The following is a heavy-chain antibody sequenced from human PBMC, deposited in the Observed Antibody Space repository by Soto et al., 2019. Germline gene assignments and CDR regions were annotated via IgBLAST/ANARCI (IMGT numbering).Heavy chain of an antibody. CDR1: GGTFSSYA. CDR2: IIPIFGTA. Sequence: ASVKVSCKASGGTFSSYAISWMRQAPGQGLEWMGGIIPIFGTANYAQKFQGRVTITADKSTSTAYMELSSLRSEDTAVYYCACRPSISTYYDFWSGYYTPNYYYYYGMDVWGQGTTVTVSS. J-gene: IGHJ6*02. CDR3: ACRPSISTYYDFWSGYYTPNYYYYYGMDV. V-gene: IGHV1-69*06. D-gene: IGHD3-3*01.